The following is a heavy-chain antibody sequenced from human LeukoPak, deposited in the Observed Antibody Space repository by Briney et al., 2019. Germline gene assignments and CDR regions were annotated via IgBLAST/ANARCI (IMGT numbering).Heavy chain of an antibody. J-gene: IGHJ6*03. V-gene: IGHV1-46*01. D-gene: IGHD2-2*01. CDR1: GYTFTSYY. Sequence: GASVKVSCKASGYTFTSYYMHWVRQAPGQGLEWMGIINPSGGSTSYAQKFQGRVTMTRDMSTSTVYMELSSLRSEDTVVYYCARDSSYYYYMDVWGKGTTVTVSS. CDR3: ARDSSYYYYMDV. CDR2: INPSGGST.